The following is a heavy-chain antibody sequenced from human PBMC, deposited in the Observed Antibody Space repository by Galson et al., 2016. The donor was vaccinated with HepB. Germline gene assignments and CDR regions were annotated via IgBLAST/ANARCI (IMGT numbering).Heavy chain of an antibody. Sequence: SLRLSCAASGFTFRDYGMTWVRQAPGKGLEVVSGISRSGDSTDYADSVKGRFTISRDESKNTLSLQMNSLTADDTAIYYCVQGSTAPAVWGKGTTVTVSS. CDR1: GFTFRDYG. CDR3: VQGSTAPAV. CDR2: ISRSGDST. V-gene: IGHV3-23*01. D-gene: IGHD2-2*01. J-gene: IGHJ6*04.